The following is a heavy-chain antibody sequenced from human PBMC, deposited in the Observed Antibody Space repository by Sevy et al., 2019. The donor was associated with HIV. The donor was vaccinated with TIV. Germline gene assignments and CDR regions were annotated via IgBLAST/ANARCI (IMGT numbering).Heavy chain of an antibody. J-gene: IGHJ4*02. CDR1: GFTLSGFS. CDR3: VRDFDYFDDSGAGSYFDS. V-gene: IGHV3-7*01. D-gene: IGHD3-22*01. Sequence: GGYLRLSCEASGFTLSGFSMSWVRQAPGKGLEWVANINQDGGETYYAASVKGRFTISRDNAKRSLHLQMDSLRAEDTALYYCVRDFDYFDDSGAGSYFDSWGQGTLVTVSS. CDR2: INQDGGET.